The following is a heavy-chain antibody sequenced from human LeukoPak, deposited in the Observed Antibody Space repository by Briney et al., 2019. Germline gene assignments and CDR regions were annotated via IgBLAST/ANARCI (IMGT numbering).Heavy chain of an antibody. D-gene: IGHD3-22*01. CDR2: IKYDGSEY. CDR3: ARGIDGYYDY. V-gene: IGHV3-7*01. Sequence: RTGGSLRLSCAASGFSFSNSWMSWVRQAPGKGLEWVANIKYDGSEYYYVDSVKGRFTISRDNAKNSLYLQMSSLRSEDTAVYYCARGIDGYYDYWGQGTLVIVSS. CDR1: GFSFSNSW. J-gene: IGHJ4*02.